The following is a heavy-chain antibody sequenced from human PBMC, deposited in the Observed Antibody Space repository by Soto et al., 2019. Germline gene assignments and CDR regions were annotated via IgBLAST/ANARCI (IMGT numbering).Heavy chain of an antibody. J-gene: IGHJ5*02. D-gene: IGHD6-19*01. Sequence: GASVKVSCKVSGYTLTELSMHWVRQAPGKGLEWMGGFDPEDGETIYAQKFQGRVTMTEDTSTDTAYMELSSPRSEDTAVYYCATGPYSSGWSPFDPWGQGTLVTVSS. CDR2: FDPEDGET. CDR1: GYTLTELS. CDR3: ATGPYSSGWSPFDP. V-gene: IGHV1-24*01.